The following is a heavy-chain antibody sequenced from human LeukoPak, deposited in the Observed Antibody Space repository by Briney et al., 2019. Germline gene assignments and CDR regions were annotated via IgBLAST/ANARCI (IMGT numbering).Heavy chain of an antibody. D-gene: IGHD5-18*01. CDR1: GFTFSSYS. Sequence: PGGSLRLSCAASGFTFSSYSMNWVRQAPGKGLEWVSSISSSSSYIYYADSVKGRFTIPRDNAKNSLYLQMNSLKAEDTAVYYCARAGVDTAMGFDYWGQGTLVTVSS. J-gene: IGHJ4*02. CDR3: ARAGVDTAMGFDY. CDR2: ISSSSSYI. V-gene: IGHV3-21*01.